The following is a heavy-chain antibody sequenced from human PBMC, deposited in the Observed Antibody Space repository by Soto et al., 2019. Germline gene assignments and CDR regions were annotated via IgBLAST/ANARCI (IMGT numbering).Heavy chain of an antibody. D-gene: IGHD6-13*01. V-gene: IGHV3-48*01. CDR1: GFTFSSYS. CDR2: ISSSSSTI. J-gene: IGHJ5*02. CDR3: ARHPERIAEIGWFDP. Sequence: EVQLVESGGGLVQPGGSLRLSCAASGFTFSSYSMNWVRQAPGKGLEWVSYISSSSSTIYYADSVKGGFTISRDKTKNSLYLQMNSLRAEDTAVYYCARHPERIAEIGWFDPWGQGTLVTVSS.